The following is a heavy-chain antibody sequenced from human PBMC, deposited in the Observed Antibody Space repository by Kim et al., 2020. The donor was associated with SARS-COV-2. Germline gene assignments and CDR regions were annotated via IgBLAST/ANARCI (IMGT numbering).Heavy chain of an antibody. Sequence: GGSLRLSCAASGFTFSSYGMHWVRQAPGKGLEWVAVISYDGSNKYYADSVKGRFTISRDNSKNTLYLQMNSLRAEDTAVYYCAKKRQVGRTYYYDSSGYHLRSGVDYWGQGTLVTVSS. CDR2: ISYDGSNK. D-gene: IGHD3-22*01. J-gene: IGHJ4*02. CDR1: GFTFSSYG. V-gene: IGHV3-30*18. CDR3: AKKRQVGRTYYYDSSGYHLRSGVDY.